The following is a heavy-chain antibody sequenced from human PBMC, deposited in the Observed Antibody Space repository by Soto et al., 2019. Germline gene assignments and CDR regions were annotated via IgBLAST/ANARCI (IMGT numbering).Heavy chain of an antibody. Sequence: QVQLVRSGAEVKKPGSSVKVSCKASGGTFSNTACIWVRQAPGQGLEWMGGIIPIFGAPNYAQKFQGRLMISADDSASKAYMELNTLTSEDTAVYYCATPAEPLDTAMLKGLAHWGKGTLVTVSS. D-gene: IGHD5-18*01. V-gene: IGHV1-69*01. J-gene: IGHJ4*02. CDR3: ATPAEPLDTAMLKGLAH. CDR1: GGTFSNTA. CDR2: IIPIFGAP.